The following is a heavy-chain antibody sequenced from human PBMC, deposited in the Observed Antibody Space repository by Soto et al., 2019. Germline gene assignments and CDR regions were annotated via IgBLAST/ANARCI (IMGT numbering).Heavy chain of an antibody. J-gene: IGHJ6*02. D-gene: IGHD1-26*01. CDR3: ARELTDSGSYDYYYGMDV. CDR2: IWYDGSNK. Sequence: TGGSLRLSCAASGFTFSSYGMHWVRQAPGKGLEWVAVIWYDGSNKYYADSVKGRFTISRDNSKNTLYLQMNSLRAEDTAVYYCARELTDSGSYDYYYGMDVWGQGTTVTVSS. CDR1: GFTFSSYG. V-gene: IGHV3-33*01.